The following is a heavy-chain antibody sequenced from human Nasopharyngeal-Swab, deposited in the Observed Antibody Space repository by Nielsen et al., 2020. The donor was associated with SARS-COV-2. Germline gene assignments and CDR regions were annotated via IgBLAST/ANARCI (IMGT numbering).Heavy chain of an antibody. J-gene: IGHJ5*02. CDR2: ISSSSSYT. CDR3: ARDGYSSSSSVHNWFDP. V-gene: IGHV3-11*06. D-gene: IGHD6-6*01. Sequence: GESLKISCAASGFTFSDYYMSWIRQAPGKGLEWVSYISSSSSYTNYADSVKGRFTISRDNAKNSLYLQMNSLRAEDTAVYYCARDGYSSSSSVHNWFDPWGQGTLVTVSS. CDR1: GFTFSDYY.